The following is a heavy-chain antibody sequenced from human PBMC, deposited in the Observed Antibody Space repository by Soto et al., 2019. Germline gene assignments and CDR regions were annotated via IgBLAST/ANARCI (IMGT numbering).Heavy chain of an antibody. V-gene: IGHV4-4*02. CDR2: IYHSGST. J-gene: IGHJ5*02. CDR3: ARHSHSGYDYTEFDP. Sequence: SETLSLTCAVSGGSISSSNWWSWVRQPPGKGLEWIGEIYHSGSTNYNPSLKSRVTISVDKSKNQFSLILSSVTAADTAVYYCARHSHSGYDYTEFDPWGQGTLVTVSS. D-gene: IGHD5-12*01. CDR1: GGSISSSNW.